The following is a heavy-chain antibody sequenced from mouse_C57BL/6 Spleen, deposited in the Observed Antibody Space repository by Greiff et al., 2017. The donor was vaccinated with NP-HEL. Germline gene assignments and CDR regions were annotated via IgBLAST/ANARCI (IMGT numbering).Heavy chain of an antibody. J-gene: IGHJ3*01. CDR1: GSTFGDYG. CDR3: ARPTVVEGAWFAD. Sequence: EVNVVESGGGLVKPGGSLKLSCAAPGSTFGDYGMHWVRQAPERGRKWVAYFSRARSTIYYADTVNGRFTISRDNAKNTLFLQMTSLRSEDTAMYYCARPTVVEGAWFADWGQGTLVTVSA. CDR2: FSRARSTI. V-gene: IGHV5-17*01. D-gene: IGHD1-1*01.